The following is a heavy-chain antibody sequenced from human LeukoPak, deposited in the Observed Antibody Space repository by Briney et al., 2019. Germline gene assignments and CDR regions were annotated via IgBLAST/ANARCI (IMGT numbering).Heavy chain of an antibody. D-gene: IGHD6-19*01. Sequence: SETLSLTCTVSGGSIRNYYWSWIRQPPGKGLEWIGSIYYSVNTNYNPSLNSRVTISVDTSKNQFSLKLSSVTAADTAVYYCAREPLSHSSAWFFDIWGQGTMVTVSS. CDR2: IYYSVNT. CDR1: GGSIRNYY. V-gene: IGHV4-59*01. J-gene: IGHJ3*02. CDR3: AREPLSHSSAWFFDI.